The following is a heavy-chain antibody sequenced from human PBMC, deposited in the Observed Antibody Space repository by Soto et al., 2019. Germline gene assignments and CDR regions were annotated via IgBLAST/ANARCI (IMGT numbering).Heavy chain of an antibody. V-gene: IGHV4-34*01. CDR3: AREGRMGTFDY. J-gene: IGHJ4*02. CDR1: GGSFSGYY. D-gene: IGHD1-1*01. CDR2: IYHSGST. Sequence: TSETLSLTCAVYGGSFSGYYWSWIRQPPGKGLEWIGEIYHSGSTNYNPSLKSRVTILEDTSKNQFSLKLNSVTAADTAVYYCAREGRMGTFDYWGQGALVTVSS.